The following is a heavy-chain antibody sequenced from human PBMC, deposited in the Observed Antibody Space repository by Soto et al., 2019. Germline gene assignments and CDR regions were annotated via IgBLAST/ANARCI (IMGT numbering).Heavy chain of an antibody. V-gene: IGHV1-69*02. Sequence: QVQLVQSGAEVKKPGSSVKVSCKASGGTFSSYTISWVRQAPGQGLEWMGRIITILGIANYAQKFQGRVTITADKSTSTAYMELSSLRSEDTAVYYCARVSLSGSAPDAFDIWGQGTMVTVSS. CDR3: ARVSLSGSAPDAFDI. CDR1: GGTFSSYT. J-gene: IGHJ3*02. CDR2: IITILGIA. D-gene: IGHD3-10*01.